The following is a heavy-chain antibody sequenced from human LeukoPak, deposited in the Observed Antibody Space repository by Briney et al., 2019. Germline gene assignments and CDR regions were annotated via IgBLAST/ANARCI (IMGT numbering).Heavy chain of an antibody. CDR3: ARSGVYGSGSN. D-gene: IGHD3-10*01. V-gene: IGHV3-30*03. J-gene: IGHJ4*02. CDR1: GFTFRTYG. Sequence: GGSLRLSCAASGFTFRTYGMHWVRQAPGKGLEWVAVLSYDGSNIYHADSVKGRFTISRDNSKNTLYLQMNSLRAEDTAVYYCARSGVYGSGSNWGQGTLVTVSS. CDR2: LSYDGSNI.